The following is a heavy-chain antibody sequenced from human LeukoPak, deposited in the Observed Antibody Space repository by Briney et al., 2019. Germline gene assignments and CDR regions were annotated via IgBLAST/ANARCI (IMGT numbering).Heavy chain of an antibody. CDR3: ARGPYSYDSSGAFDI. CDR2: IYVTGST. V-gene: IGHV4-4*07. Sequence: SETLSLTCTVSGASISSYYWSWIRQPAGKALEWIGRIYVTGSTTYNPSLESRVTMSLDTSKNQFSLKLSSVTAADTAVYFCARGPYSYDSSGAFDIWGQGTMVTVSS. CDR1: GASISSYY. D-gene: IGHD3-22*01. J-gene: IGHJ3*02.